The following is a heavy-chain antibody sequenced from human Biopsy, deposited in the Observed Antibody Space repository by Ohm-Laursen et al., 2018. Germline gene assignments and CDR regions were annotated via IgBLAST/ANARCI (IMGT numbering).Heavy chain of an antibody. V-gene: IGHV4-39*01. Sequence: TLSLTCTVSGGSVSSNVHYWAWIRQPPGKGLECIGTVFHSGITFYNPSLKSRVTISIDTSKNQFSLNLSSVTAADTAAYYCARHPTGFWFDPWGQGTLVTVSS. CDR2: VFHSGIT. J-gene: IGHJ5*02. CDR3: ARHPTGFWFDP. CDR1: GGSVSSNVHY.